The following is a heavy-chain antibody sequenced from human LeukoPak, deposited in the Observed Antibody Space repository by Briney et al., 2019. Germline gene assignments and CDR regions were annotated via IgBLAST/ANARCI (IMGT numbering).Heavy chain of an antibody. CDR3: ARVLAGIHYYYYMDV. V-gene: IGHV3-21*01. Sequence: PGGTLRLSCAASGFTFSSYSMNWVRQAPGKGLEWVSSISSSSSYIYYADSVKGRFTISRDNAKNSLYLQMNSLRAEDTAVYYCARVLAGIHYYYYMDVWGKGTTVTVSS. CDR1: GFTFSSYS. J-gene: IGHJ6*03. CDR2: ISSSSSYI. D-gene: IGHD2/OR15-2a*01.